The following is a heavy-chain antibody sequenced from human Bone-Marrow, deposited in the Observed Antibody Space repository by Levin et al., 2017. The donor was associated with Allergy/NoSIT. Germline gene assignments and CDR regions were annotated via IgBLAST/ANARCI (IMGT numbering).Heavy chain of an antibody. D-gene: IGHD3-9*01. CDR1: GDSISSGDYY. Sequence: SETLSLTCTVSGDSISSGDYYWNWIRQCPGKGLEWIGYIYHSGSTNYNPSLKSRLIISADTSNNQFSLKLSSVTAADTAVYYCARSYDILTGYGFRFDPWGQGTLVTVSS. J-gene: IGHJ5*02. CDR2: IYHSGST. V-gene: IGHV4-31*03. CDR3: ARSYDILTGYGFRFDP.